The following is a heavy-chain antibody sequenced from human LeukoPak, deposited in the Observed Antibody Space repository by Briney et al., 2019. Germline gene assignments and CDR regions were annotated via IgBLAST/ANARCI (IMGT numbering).Heavy chain of an antibody. CDR3: ARAYSSGWPDY. CDR2: ISSSSSYI. V-gene: IGHV3-11*06. Sequence: GGSLRLSCAASGFTFSDYYMSWIRQAPGKGLEWVSSISSSSSYIYYADSVKGRFTISRDNAKNSLYLQMNSLRAEDTAVYYCARAYSSGWPDYWGQGTLVTVSS. CDR1: GFTFSDYY. J-gene: IGHJ4*02. D-gene: IGHD6-19*01.